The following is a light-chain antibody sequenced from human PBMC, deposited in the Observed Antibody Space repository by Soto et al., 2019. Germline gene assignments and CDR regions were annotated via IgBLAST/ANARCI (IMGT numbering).Light chain of an antibody. CDR1: SSDVGAHNY. V-gene: IGLV2-14*01. Sequence: QSVLTQPASVSGSPGQSITISCAGTSSDVGAHNYVAWYQQHPGKAPKLTVYDVTNRPSGVSNRFSGSKSGNTASLTISGLQAEDEAAYYSSSFPSRSTPFVFGTGTKVTFL. CDR3: SSFPSRSTPFV. CDR2: DVT. J-gene: IGLJ1*01.